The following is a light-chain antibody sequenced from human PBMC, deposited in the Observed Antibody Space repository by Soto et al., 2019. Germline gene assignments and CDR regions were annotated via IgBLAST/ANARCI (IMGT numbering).Light chain of an antibody. Sequence: DIQMTQSPYSLSASVGDRVTITCRASQSISNYLNWYQQKPGKAPRLLIHAASSLQSGVPSRFSGSGSGTDFTLTIRSFQPEDFGIYYCQQSYNAPRTFGPGTKVEIK. J-gene: IGKJ1*01. V-gene: IGKV1-39*01. CDR2: AAS. CDR1: QSISNY. CDR3: QQSYNAPRT.